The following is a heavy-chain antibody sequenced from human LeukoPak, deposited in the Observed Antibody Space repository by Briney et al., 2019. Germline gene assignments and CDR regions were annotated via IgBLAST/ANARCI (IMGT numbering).Heavy chain of an antibody. CDR2: ISSGSGTI. V-gene: IGHV3-48*02. J-gene: IGHJ4*02. D-gene: IGHD3-22*01. CDR1: GFTFSSYS. Sequence: PGGSLRLSCAASGFTFSSYSMNWVRQAPGKGLEWLSYISSGSGTIYYADSVKGRFTISRDNAKSSLYLQMNSLRDEGTAVYYCARQTSYDSSGYPIDYWGQGTLVTVSS. CDR3: ARQTSYDSSGYPIDY.